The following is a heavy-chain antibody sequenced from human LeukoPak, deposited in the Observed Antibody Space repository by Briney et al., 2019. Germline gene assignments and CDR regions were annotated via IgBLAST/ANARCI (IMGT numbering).Heavy chain of an antibody. J-gene: IGHJ5*02. V-gene: IGHV1-69*13. D-gene: IGHD3-3*01. Sequence: PVKVSCKAPGGTFSSYAISWVRQAPGQGLEWMGGIIPIFGTANYAQKFQGRVTITADESTSTAYMELSSLRSEDTAVYYCASAIFGVVTPNWFDPWGQGTLVTVSS. CDR1: GGTFSSYA. CDR3: ASAIFGVVTPNWFDP. CDR2: IIPIFGTA.